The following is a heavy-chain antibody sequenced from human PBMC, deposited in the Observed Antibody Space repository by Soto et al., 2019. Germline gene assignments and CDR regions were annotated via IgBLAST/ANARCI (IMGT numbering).Heavy chain of an antibody. CDR1: GGTFSNDA. J-gene: IGHJ4*02. CDR2: ITPFFDTP. CDR3: AREVVTETTLGYFDY. D-gene: IGHD2-21*02. Sequence: QVHLLQSGAEVKKPGSSVKVSCKASGGTFSNDAVSWLRQAPGQGLEWMGGITPFFDTPSYAQRFQRRITISADTSTTRVYMELRGLRFEDTAIYYCAREVVTETTLGYFDYWGQGTLVTVSS. V-gene: IGHV1-69*06.